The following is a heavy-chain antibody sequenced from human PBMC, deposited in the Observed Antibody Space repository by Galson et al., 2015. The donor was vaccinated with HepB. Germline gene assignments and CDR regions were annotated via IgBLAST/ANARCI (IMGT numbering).Heavy chain of an antibody. J-gene: IGHJ6*02. V-gene: IGHV1-2*05. CDR3: ARGGIYCSGGSCEDYYYGMDV. CDR2: INPNSGGT. CDR1: GYTFTGYY. D-gene: IGHD2-15*01. Sequence: SVKVSCKASGYTFTGYYMHRVRQAPGQGLEWMGRINPNSGGTNYAQKFQGRVTMTRDTSISTAYMELSRLRSDDTVVYYCARGGIYCSGGSCEDYYYGMDVWGQGTLVTVSS.